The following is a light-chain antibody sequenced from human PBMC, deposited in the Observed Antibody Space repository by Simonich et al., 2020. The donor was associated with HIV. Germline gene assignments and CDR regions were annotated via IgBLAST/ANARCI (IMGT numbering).Light chain of an antibody. CDR1: RSDVGGYNY. J-gene: IGLJ2*01. Sequence: QSALTQPASVSGSPGPSITISCPGTRSDVGGYNYVSWYQQHPGKAPKPLIYDVSKRPSGVSNRFSGSKSGNTASLTISGLQAEDEADYYCSSYTRSNTLVFGGGTKLTVL. CDR3: SSYTRSNTLV. V-gene: IGLV2-14*01. CDR2: DVS.